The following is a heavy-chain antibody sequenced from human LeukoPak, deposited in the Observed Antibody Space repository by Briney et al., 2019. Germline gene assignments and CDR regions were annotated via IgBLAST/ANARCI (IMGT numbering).Heavy chain of an antibody. J-gene: IGHJ4*02. CDR3: ARNRDGNEFDY. CDR2: IYYSGST. V-gene: IGHV4-59*11. CDR1: GGSISSHY. D-gene: IGHD5-24*01. Sequence: PSETLPLTCTVSGGSISSHYWSWIRQPPGKGLEWIGYIYYSGSTNYNPSLKSRVTISVDTSTNQFSLKLTSVTAADTAVYYCARNRDGNEFDYWGQGTLVTVSS.